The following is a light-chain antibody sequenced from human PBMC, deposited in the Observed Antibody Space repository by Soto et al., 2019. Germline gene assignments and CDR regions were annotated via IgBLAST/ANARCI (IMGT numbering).Light chain of an antibody. J-gene: IGKJ2*01. CDR1: QSVSTGY. CDR2: AAS. Sequence: EIVLTQSPGTLSLSPGERATLFCRASQSVSTGYLAWYQQKPGQAPRLLIYAASSRAAGVPDRFSGSGSGTEFSLTISRLEPEDFAVYYCQQNSGSPGYTFGQGTKLEIK. CDR3: QQNSGSPGYT. V-gene: IGKV3-20*01.